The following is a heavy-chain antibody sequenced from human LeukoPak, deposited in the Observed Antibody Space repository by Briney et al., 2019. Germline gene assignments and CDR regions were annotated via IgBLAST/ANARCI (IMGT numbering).Heavy chain of an antibody. CDR1: GGTFSSYA. Sequence: EASVKVSCKASGGTFSSYAISWVRQAPGQGLEWMGGIIPIFGTANYAQKFQGRVTITTDESTSTAYMELSSLRSEDTAVYYCARERVGIAAAGRDYYYYYMDVWGKGTTVTVSS. J-gene: IGHJ6*03. CDR3: ARERVGIAAAGRDYYYYYMDV. V-gene: IGHV1-69*05. D-gene: IGHD6-13*01. CDR2: IIPIFGTA.